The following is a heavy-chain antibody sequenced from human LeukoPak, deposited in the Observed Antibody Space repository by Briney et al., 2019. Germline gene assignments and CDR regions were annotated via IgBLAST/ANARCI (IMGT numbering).Heavy chain of an antibody. Sequence: GGSLRLSCAASGFTFRSYGMQWVRQTPGKGLEWVAVISYDGSTKYYADSVKGRFTISRDNSKSMLFLQMNSLRAEDTAVYFCAKEATSQRASYFDYWGQGTLVTVSS. CDR1: GFTFRSYG. CDR2: ISYDGSTK. V-gene: IGHV3-30*18. D-gene: IGHD5-12*01. CDR3: AKEATSQRASYFDY. J-gene: IGHJ4*02.